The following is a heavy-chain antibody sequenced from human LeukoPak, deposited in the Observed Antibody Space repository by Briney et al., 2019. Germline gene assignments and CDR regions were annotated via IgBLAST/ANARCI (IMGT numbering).Heavy chain of an antibody. V-gene: IGHV3-21*05. D-gene: IGHD4-17*01. CDR2: ISSGSTLT. CDR1: GFNFSPYS. Sequence: GGSLRLSCAASGFNFSPYSMNWVRQAPGKGLEWVSYISSGSTLTHYADSVRGRFTISRDDAENSLYLNMNSLTAEDTAVYYCTRDADGNFDYWGQGTLVTVSS. CDR3: TRDADGNFDY. J-gene: IGHJ4*02.